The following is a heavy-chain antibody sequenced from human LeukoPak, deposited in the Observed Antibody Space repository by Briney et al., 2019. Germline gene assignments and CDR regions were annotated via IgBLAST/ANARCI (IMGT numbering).Heavy chain of an antibody. D-gene: IGHD6-6*01. CDR2: IYTSGST. J-gene: IGHJ3*02. Sequence: SETLSLTCTVSGGSISSVSYYWSWIRQPAGKGLEWIGRIYTSGSTNYNPSLKSRVTISVDTSKNQFSLKLSSVTAADTAVYYCARVWYSSSSRENAFDIWGQGTMVTVAS. CDR1: GGSISSVSYY. CDR3: ARVWYSSSSRENAFDI. V-gene: IGHV4-61*02.